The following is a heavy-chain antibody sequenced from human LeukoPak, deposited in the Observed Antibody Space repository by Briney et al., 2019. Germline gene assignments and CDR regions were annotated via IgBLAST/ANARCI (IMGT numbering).Heavy chain of an antibody. CDR2: IYYSGST. J-gene: IGHJ3*02. D-gene: IGHD5-12*01. CDR1: GGSTSSYY. Sequence: SETLSLTCTVSGGSTSSYYWSWIRQPPGKGLEWIGYIYYSGSTNYNPSLKSRVTISVDTSKNQFSLKLSSVTAADTAVYYCARRLVALRAFDIWGQGTMVTVSS. CDR3: ARRLVALRAFDI. V-gene: IGHV4-59*01.